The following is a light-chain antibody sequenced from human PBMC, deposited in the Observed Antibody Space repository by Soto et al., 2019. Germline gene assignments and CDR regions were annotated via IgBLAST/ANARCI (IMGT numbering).Light chain of an antibody. CDR3: QQYGSSPPT. V-gene: IGKV3-20*01. CDR1: ESVGNY. Sequence: IVLTQSPATLSLSPGERATLSCRASESVGNYLAWYQEKPGQAPRLLIYGASSRATGIPDRFSGSGSGTDFTLTISRLEPEDFAVYYCQQYGSSPPTFGQGTKVDIK. CDR2: GAS. J-gene: IGKJ1*01.